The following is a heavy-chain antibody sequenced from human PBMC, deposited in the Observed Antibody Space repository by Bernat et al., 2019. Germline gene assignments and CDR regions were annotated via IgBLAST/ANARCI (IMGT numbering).Heavy chain of an antibody. J-gene: IGHJ4*02. CDR2: ISYDGSKK. D-gene: IGHD2-8*01. V-gene: IGHV3-30-3*01. CDR1: GFTFSSYA. Sequence: QVQLVESGGGVVQPGRSLRLSCAASGFTFSSYAMHWVRQAPGKGLEWVAVISYDGSKKYYADSVKGRFTISRNNSKNTLYLQMNSLRAEDTAVYYCARDSGYCTNGVCYMTYYFDYWGQGTLVTVSS. CDR3: ARDSGYCTNGVCYMTYYFDY.